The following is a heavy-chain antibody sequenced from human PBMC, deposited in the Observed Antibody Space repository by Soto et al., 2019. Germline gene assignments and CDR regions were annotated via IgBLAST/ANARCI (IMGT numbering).Heavy chain of an antibody. CDR2: ISYDGDNK. D-gene: IGHD3-9*01. J-gene: IGHJ4*02. Sequence: GGSLRLSCAASGFTFSSYGMHWVRQAPGKGLEWVAVISYDGDNKYYADFVKGRFTISRDNSNNTLYLQMNSLRTEDTAFYFCARPYGYFDWLLDYWGQGTLVTVSS. CDR3: ARPYGYFDWLLDY. CDR1: GFTFSSYG. V-gene: IGHV3-30*03.